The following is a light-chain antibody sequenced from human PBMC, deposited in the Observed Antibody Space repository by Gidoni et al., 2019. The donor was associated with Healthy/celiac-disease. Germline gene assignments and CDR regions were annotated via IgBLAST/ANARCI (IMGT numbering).Light chain of an antibody. Sequence: QSALTQPRSVSGSPGPSVTISCTGTSSDVGVYNYVSWYQQHPGKAPKLMIYDVSKRPSGVPDRFSGSKSGNTASLTISGLQAEDEADYYCCAYAGSYTFGDVVFGGGTKLTVL. CDR1: SSDVGVYNY. CDR3: CAYAGSYTFGDVV. CDR2: DVS. V-gene: IGLV2-11*02. J-gene: IGLJ2*01.